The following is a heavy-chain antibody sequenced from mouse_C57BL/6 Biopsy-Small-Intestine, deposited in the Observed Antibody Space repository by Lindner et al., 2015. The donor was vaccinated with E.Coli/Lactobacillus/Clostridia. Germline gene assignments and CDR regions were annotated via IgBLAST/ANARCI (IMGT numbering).Heavy chain of an antibody. CDR1: GYTFTGYY. J-gene: IGHJ4*01. V-gene: IGHV1-53*01. D-gene: IGHD1-1*01. CDR2: INPNSGGT. CDR3: ARDYYDSSGYWGGFDY. Sequence: SVKVSCKASGYTFTGYYMHWVRQAPGQGLEWMGWINPNSGGTNYAQKFQGRVTMTRDTSISTAYMELSRLRSDDTAVYYCARDYYDSSGYWGGFDYWGQGTLVTVSS.